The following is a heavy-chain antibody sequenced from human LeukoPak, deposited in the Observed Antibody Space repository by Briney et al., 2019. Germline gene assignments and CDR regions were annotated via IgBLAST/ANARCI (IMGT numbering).Heavy chain of an antibody. V-gene: IGHV4-34*01. D-gene: IGHD3-16*02. J-gene: IGHJ4*02. CDR1: GGSISSYY. CDR2: INHSGST. CDR3: ARGEPDPGSYRIDY. Sequence: SETLSLTCTVSGGSISSYYWSWIRQPPGKGLEWIGEINHSGSTNYNPSLKSRVTISVDTSKNQFSLKLSSVTAADTAVYYCARGEPDPGSYRIDYWGQGTLVTVSS.